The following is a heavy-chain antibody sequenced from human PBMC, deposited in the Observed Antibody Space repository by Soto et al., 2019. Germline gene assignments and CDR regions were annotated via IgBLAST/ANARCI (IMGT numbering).Heavy chain of an antibody. D-gene: IGHD1-20*01. J-gene: IGHJ5*02. CDR2: ISGTGGST. Sequence: EVQVLESGGDLVQPGGSLRLSCAASGFAFSTFSMSWVRQAPGKGLEWVSGISGTGGSTYYADSVKGRFTISRDNWKNTWSLQMNGGSAGDTAVYYCAKSLGDTWNEYSPDHWGGGTLATLSP. V-gene: IGHV3-23*01. CDR1: GFAFSTFS. CDR3: AKSLGDTWNEYSPDH.